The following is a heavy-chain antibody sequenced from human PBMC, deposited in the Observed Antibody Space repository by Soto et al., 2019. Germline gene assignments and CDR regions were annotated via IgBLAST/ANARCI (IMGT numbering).Heavy chain of an antibody. CDR1: GYTFTGYY. CDR2: INPNSGDT. Sequence: ASVKVSCKASGYTFTGYYMHWVRQAPGQGLEWMGWINPNSGDTNYAQKFQGRVTMARDTAISTVYMELSRLTSDDTAVYYCATGGSTGWPYYYGMDVWGQGTTVTVSS. V-gene: IGHV1-2*02. D-gene: IGHD6-19*01. J-gene: IGHJ6*02. CDR3: ATGGSTGWPYYYGMDV.